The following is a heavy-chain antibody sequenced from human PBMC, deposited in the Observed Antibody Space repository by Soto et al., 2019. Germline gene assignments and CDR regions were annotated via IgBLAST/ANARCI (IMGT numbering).Heavy chain of an antibody. CDR2: IYYSGST. J-gene: IGHJ5*02. Sequence: SETLSLTCTVSGGSISSYYWSWIRQPPGKGLEWIGYIYYSGSTNYNPSLKSRVTISVDTSKNQFSLKLSSVTAADTAVYYCARVYPIGFGELGVVWFDPWGQGTLVTVSS. D-gene: IGHD3-10*01. CDR1: GGSISSYY. V-gene: IGHV4-59*01. CDR3: ARVYPIGFGELGVVWFDP.